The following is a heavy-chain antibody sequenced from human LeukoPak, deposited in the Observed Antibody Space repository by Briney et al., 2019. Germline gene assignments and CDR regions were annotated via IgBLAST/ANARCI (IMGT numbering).Heavy chain of an antibody. CDR3: VRGIRGTSGVFDY. V-gene: IGHV3-74*01. J-gene: IGHJ4*02. D-gene: IGHD1-7*01. CDR2: IESDVSRI. CDR1: GFTFSTYW. Sequence: PGGSLRLSCVASGFTFSTYWMHWVRQAPGKGLVWVSRIESDVSRIRYADFVKGRFTISRDNAKNTLYLQMNSLRVEDTAVYYCVRGIRGTSGVFDYWGQGTLVTVSS.